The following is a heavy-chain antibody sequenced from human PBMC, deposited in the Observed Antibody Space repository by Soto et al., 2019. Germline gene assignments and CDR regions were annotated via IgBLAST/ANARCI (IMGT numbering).Heavy chain of an antibody. V-gene: IGHV3-33*01. CDR3: ARTLRYFDY. D-gene: IGHD3-9*01. CDR1: GFNFAAYG. CDR2: IWFDGSNQ. J-gene: IGHJ4*02. Sequence: GGSLRLSCAASGFNFAAYGMHWVRQAPGKGLGWVAVIWFDGSNQYYTDSVKGRFTISRDNSKSTLYLQMDSLRAEDTAVYYCARTLRYFDYWGQGTLVTVSS.